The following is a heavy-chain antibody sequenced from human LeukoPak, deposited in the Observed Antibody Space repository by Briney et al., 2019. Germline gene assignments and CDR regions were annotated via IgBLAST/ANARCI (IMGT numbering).Heavy chain of an antibody. J-gene: IGHJ4*02. V-gene: IGHV3-48*01. Sequence: GSLRLSCAASGFTFSSYSMNWVRQAPGKGLEWVSYISSSSSTIYYADSVKGRFTISRDNAKNSLYLQMNSLRAEDTAVYYCARGSGGSCSDFDYWGQGTLVTVSS. CDR2: ISSSSSTI. CDR3: ARGSGGSCSDFDY. D-gene: IGHD2-15*01. CDR1: GFTFSSYS.